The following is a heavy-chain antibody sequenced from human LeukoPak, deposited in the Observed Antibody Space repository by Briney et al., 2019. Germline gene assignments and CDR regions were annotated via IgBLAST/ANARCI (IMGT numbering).Heavy chain of an antibody. D-gene: IGHD2-2*01. CDR1: GFTFSSYA. Sequence: PGRSLRLYCAASGFTFSSYAMHWVRQAPGKGLEWVAVISYDGSNKYYADSVKGRFTISRDNSKNTLYLQMNSLRAEDTAVYYCARGRNQLLLYYYGMDVWGQGTTVTVSS. J-gene: IGHJ6*02. CDR3: ARGRNQLLLYYYGMDV. CDR2: ISYDGSNK. V-gene: IGHV3-30-3*01.